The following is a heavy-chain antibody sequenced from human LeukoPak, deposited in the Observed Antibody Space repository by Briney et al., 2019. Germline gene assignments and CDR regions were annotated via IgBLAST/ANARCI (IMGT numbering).Heavy chain of an antibody. CDR1: GFIFRDFS. D-gene: IGHD2-2*01. CDR3: ARPRGCGSSRCNNFDY. CDR2: MNEYGSEI. Sequence: GGSLRLSCSVSGFIFRDFSMSWVRQAPGKGLEWVAKMNEYGSEIFYVDSVRGRFTISRDNGKNSLYLQMNRLRAEDTAVYYCARPRGCGSSRCNNFDYWGQGTLVTVSS. V-gene: IGHV3-7*01. J-gene: IGHJ4*02.